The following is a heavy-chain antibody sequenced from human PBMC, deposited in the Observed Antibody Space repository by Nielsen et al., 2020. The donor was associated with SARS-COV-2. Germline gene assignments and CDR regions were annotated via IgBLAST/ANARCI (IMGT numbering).Heavy chain of an antibody. V-gene: IGHV1-46*01. Sequence: ASVKVSCKASGYTFISYYMHWVRQAPGQGLEWMGIINPSGGSTSYAQKFQGRVTMTRDTSTSTVYMELSSLRSEDTAVYYCARGGVIVVVVAATPGDYWGQGTLVTVSS. CDR3: ARGGVIVVVVAATPGDY. CDR2: INPSGGST. D-gene: IGHD2-15*01. J-gene: IGHJ4*02. CDR1: GYTFISYY.